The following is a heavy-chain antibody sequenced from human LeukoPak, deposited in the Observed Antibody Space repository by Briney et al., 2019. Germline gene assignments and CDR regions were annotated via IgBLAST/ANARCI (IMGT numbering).Heavy chain of an antibody. V-gene: IGHV3-30*02. CDR1: GFTFSSYG. D-gene: IGHD5-12*01. Sequence: GGSLRLSCAASGFTFSSYGMHWVRQAPGKGLEWVAFIRYDGSNKYYADSVKGRFTISRDNSKNSLYLQMNSLRAEDTAVYYCARGHRGLFDYWGQGTLVTVSS. CDR3: ARGHRGLFDY. CDR2: IRYDGSNK. J-gene: IGHJ4*02.